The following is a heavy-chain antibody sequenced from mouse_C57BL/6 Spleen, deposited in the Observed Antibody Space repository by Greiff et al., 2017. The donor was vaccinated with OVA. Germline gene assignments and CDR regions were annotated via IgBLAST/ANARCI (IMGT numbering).Heavy chain of an antibody. CDR1: GYTFTSYW. V-gene: IGHV1-64*01. CDR3: AREGSYTVVAHFDY. D-gene: IGHD1-1*01. Sequence: QVQLQQPGAELVKPGASVKLSCKASGYTFTSYWMHWVKQRPGQGLEWIGMIHPNSGSTNYNEKFKSKATLTVDKSSSTAYMQLSSLTSEDSAVYYCAREGSYTVVAHFDYWGQGTTLTVSS. J-gene: IGHJ2*01. CDR2: IHPNSGST.